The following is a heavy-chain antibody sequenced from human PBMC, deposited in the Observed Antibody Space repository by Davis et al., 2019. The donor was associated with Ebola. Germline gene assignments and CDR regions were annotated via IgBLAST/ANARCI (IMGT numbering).Heavy chain of an antibody. Sequence: SETLSLTCAVSGGSISSSNWWSWIRQPPGKGLEWIGEINHSGSTNYNPSLKSRVTISVDTSKNQFSLKLSSVTAADTAVYYCARGSWLALDYWGQGTLVTVSS. CDR3: ARGSWLALDY. V-gene: IGHV4-4*02. CDR2: INHSGST. D-gene: IGHD6-19*01. CDR1: GGSISSSNW. J-gene: IGHJ4*02.